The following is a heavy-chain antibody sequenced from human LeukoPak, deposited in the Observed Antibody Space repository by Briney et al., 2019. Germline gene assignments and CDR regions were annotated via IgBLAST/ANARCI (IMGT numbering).Heavy chain of an antibody. CDR3: ARRLGRLFGERFYYYHYMDV. J-gene: IGHJ6*04. V-gene: IGHV4-4*02. D-gene: IGHD3-10*01. CDR2: MNHRRST. CDR1: GDSISSNYW. Sequence: ESSETLSLTCAVSGDSISSNYWWSWVRQSPGKGLEWIGEMNHRRSTNYNPSLKSRVTISVDTSKNQFSLKLNSVTAADTAVYYCARRLGRLFGERFYYYHYMDVWGKGTTVTISS.